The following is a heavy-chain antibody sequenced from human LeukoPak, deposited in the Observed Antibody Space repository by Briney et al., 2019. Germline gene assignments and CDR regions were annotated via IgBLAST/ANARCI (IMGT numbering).Heavy chain of an antibody. J-gene: IGHJ4*02. Sequence: GASVKVSCKASGYTFTSYGISWVRQAPGQGLEWMGWISAYNGNTNYAQKLQGRVTMTTDTSTSTAYMELRSLRSDDTAMYYCARRMASPYYYDSSGYYSEWGQGTLVTVSS. CDR2: ISAYNGNT. V-gene: IGHV1-18*01. CDR3: ARRMASPYYYDSSGYYSE. CDR1: GYTFTSYG. D-gene: IGHD3-22*01.